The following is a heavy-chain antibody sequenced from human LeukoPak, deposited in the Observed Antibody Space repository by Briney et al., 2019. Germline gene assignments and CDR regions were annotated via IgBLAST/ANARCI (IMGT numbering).Heavy chain of an antibody. V-gene: IGHV4-34*01. CDR1: GGSFSGYY. J-gene: IGHJ4*02. Sequence: SETLSLTCAVYGGSFSGYYWSWIRQPPGKGLEWIGEINHSGSTNYNPSLKSRVTISVDTSKNQFSLKLSSVTAADTAVYYCAYGYYDILTGYFRLDYWGQGTLVTVSS. CDR2: INHSGST. CDR3: AYGYYDILTGYFRLDY. D-gene: IGHD3-9*01.